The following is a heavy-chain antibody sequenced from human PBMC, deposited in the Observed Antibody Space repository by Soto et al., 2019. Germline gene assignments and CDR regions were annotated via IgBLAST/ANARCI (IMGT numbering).Heavy chain of an antibody. CDR1: GGSISSYY. D-gene: IGHD3-3*01. CDR3: ARHYGVDDFWSGYYTVFDY. Sequence: SETLSLTCTVSGGSISSYYWSWIRQPPGKGLEWIGYIYYSGSTNYNPSLKSRVTMSVDTSKNQFSLKLSSVTAADTVVYYCARHYGVDDFWSGYYTVFDYWGQGTLVTVSS. J-gene: IGHJ4*02. V-gene: IGHV4-59*08. CDR2: IYYSGST.